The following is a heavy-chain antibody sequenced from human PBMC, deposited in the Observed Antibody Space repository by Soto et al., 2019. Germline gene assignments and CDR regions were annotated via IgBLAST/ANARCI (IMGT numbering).Heavy chain of an antibody. Sequence: ASVKVSCKASGGTFSSYTISWVRQAPGQGLEWMGRIIPILGIANYAQKFQGRVTITADKSTSTAYMELSSLRSEDTAVYYCATHRDCTNGVCYPTTAPLWGQGTLVTVSS. CDR3: ATHRDCTNGVCYPTTAPL. V-gene: IGHV1-69*02. J-gene: IGHJ4*02. CDR1: GGTFSSYT. D-gene: IGHD2-8*01. CDR2: IIPILGIA.